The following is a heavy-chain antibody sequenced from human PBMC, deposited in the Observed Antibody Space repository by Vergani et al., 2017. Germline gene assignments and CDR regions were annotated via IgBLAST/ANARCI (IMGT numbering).Heavy chain of an antibody. Sequence: EVQLVQSGAEVKKPGESQKISCKGSGYSFSRYWIGWVRQMTGKGLEWMGIIYPGDSDTRYSPSFEGQVTMSADKSISTAYLQWGSLKAVDTAMYYCARHGYSGSYYDFQHWGQGTLVTVSS. CDR2: IYPGDSDT. CDR1: GYSFSRYW. CDR3: ARHGYSGSYYDFQH. J-gene: IGHJ1*01. D-gene: IGHD1-26*01. V-gene: IGHV5-51*01.